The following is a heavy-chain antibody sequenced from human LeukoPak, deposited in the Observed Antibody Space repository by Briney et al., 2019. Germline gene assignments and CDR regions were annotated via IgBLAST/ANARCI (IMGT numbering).Heavy chain of an antibody. CDR1: GFTFNYFW. CDR3: ATVSEY. J-gene: IGHJ4*02. CDR2: INNDGTAT. Sequence: GGSLRLSCAASGFTFNYFWMHWVRQVPGKGPVWVSGINNDGTATYYADSVKGRLTIPRDNAKNTVYLQMNGLRAEDTSVYFCATVSEYWGQGTLVTVSS. V-gene: IGHV3-74*01.